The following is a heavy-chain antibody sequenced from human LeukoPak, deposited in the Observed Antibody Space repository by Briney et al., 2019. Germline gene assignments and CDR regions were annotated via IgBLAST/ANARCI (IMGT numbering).Heavy chain of an antibody. J-gene: IGHJ3*02. CDR3: ARLSPLYYYDSSGYYYVSAFDI. CDR2: IYYSGST. CDR1: GGSISSYY. D-gene: IGHD3-22*01. Sequence: SETLSLTCTVSGGSISSYYWSWIRQPPGKGLEWIGYIYYSGSTNYNPSLKSRVTISVDTSKNQFSLTLSSVTAADTAVYYCARLSPLYYYDSSGYYYVSAFDIWGQGTMVTVSS. V-gene: IGHV4-59*08.